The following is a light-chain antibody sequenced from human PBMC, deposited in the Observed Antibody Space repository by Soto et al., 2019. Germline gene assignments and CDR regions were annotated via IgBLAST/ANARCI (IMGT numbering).Light chain of an antibody. CDR3: QQYGSSPKT. V-gene: IGKV3-20*01. Sequence: EIGLSQSPGTLSLSPGERATLSCRASQSVSSSYLAWYLQKPGQSPRLLIYGVSSRATGIPDRFSGSGSGTDFTLTISRLEPEDFAVYYCQQYGSSPKTFGQGTKVDIK. CDR1: QSVSSSY. J-gene: IGKJ1*01. CDR2: GVS.